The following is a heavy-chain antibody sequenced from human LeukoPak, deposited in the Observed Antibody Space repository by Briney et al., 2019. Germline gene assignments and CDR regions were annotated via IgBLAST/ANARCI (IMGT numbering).Heavy chain of an antibody. D-gene: IGHD1-26*01. CDR1: GYSFTSYW. CDR2: IYTGDSDP. J-gene: IGHJ4*02. Sequence: GESLKISCKGSGYSFTSYWIGWVRPRPGKGLEWMGIIYTGDSDPRYSPSFQGQVTISADKSISAAYVQWSSLEASDTAMYYCARRSQSGIYVEYWGQGTLVTVSS. CDR3: ARRSQSGIYVEY. V-gene: IGHV5-51*01.